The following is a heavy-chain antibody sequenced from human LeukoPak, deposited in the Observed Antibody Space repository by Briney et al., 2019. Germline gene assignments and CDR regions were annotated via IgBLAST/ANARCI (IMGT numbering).Heavy chain of an antibody. CDR3: AKETLHGFDN. V-gene: IGHV3-23*01. CDR1: GFAFGSEA. Sequence: GGSLRLSCADSGFAFGSEAMSWVRQSPARGLEWVASISPGGGTTYYADYVKGRFTISRDNSNNTLYVQMNSLRAEDTAVYYCAKETLHGFDNWGQGTLVTVSS. CDR2: ISPGGGTT. D-gene: IGHD4-11*01. J-gene: IGHJ5*02.